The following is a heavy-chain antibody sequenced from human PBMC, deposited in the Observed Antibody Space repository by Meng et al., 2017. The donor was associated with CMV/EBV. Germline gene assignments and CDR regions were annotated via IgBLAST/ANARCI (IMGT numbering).Heavy chain of an antibody. CDR3: ARGRTRGSRITIFGVVKTAPPSFDY. CDR2: MNPNSGNT. V-gene: IGHV1-8*01. J-gene: IGHJ4*02. CDR1: GYTFTSYD. Sequence: ASVKVSCKASGYTFTSYDINGVRQATGQGLEWMGWMNPNSGNTGYAQKFQGRVTMTRNTSMSTAYMELSSLRSEDTAVYYCARGRTRGSRITIFGVVKTAPPSFDYWGQGTLVTVSS. D-gene: IGHD3-3*01.